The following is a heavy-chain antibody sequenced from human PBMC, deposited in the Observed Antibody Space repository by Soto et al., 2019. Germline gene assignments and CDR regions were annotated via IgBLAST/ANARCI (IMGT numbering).Heavy chain of an antibody. CDR3: ASAWIQNTYNWFDP. CDR1: GGSISSGGYY. Sequence: SETLSLTCPVSGGSISSGGYYWSWIRQHPGKGLEWIGYIYYSGSTYYNPSLKSRVTISVDTSKNQFSLKLSSVTAADTAVYYCASAWIQNTYNWFDPWGQGTLVTVSS. J-gene: IGHJ5*02. CDR2: IYYSGST. V-gene: IGHV4-31*03. D-gene: IGHD5-18*01.